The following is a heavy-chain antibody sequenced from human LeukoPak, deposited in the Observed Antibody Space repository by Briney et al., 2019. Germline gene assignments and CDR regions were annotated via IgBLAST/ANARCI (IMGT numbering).Heavy chain of an antibody. CDR3: ARNHYYDRSGYRPNKYYFDY. Sequence: SVKVSCKASGGTFSSYAISWVRQAPGQGLEWMGRIIPILGIANYAQKFQGRVTITADKSTSTAYMELSSLRSEDTAVYYCARNHYYDRSGYRPNKYYFDYWGQGTLVTVSS. CDR1: GGTFSSYA. V-gene: IGHV1-69*04. CDR2: IIPILGIA. D-gene: IGHD3-22*01. J-gene: IGHJ4*02.